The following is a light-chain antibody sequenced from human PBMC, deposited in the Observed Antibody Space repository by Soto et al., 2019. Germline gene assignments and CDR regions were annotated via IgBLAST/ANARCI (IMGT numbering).Light chain of an antibody. CDR2: EAS. CDR1: QTSGTF. CDR3: QQSYSTPPT. Sequence: DIQMTQSPSSLSASVGDRVTITCRASQTSGTFINWYQQRPGTAPRLLIYEASNLQTGVPSRFSGSGSGTDFVLTISSLQPEDFATYYCQQSYSTPPTFAQGTKVDIK. J-gene: IGKJ1*01. V-gene: IGKV1-39*01.